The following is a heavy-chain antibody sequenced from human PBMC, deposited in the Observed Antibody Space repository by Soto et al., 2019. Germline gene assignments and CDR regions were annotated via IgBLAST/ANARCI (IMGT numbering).Heavy chain of an antibody. CDR3: ARESPSPNSGYYYYGMDV. CDR2: IYPGDSDT. CDR1: GYSFTSYW. D-gene: IGHD2-8*01. Sequence: GESLKISCKGSGYSFTSYWIGWVRQMPGKGLEWMGIIYPGDSDTRYSPSFQGQVTISADKSISTAYLQWSSLKASDTAMYYCARESPSPNSGYYYYGMDVWGQGTTVTVSS. V-gene: IGHV5-51*01. J-gene: IGHJ6*02.